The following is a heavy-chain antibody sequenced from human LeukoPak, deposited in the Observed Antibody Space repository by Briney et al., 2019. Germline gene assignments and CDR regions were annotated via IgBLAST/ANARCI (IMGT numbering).Heavy chain of an antibody. CDR2: IWYDGSNK. J-gene: IGHJ6*02. CDR3: AREVPAAIPYYYYGMDV. D-gene: IGHD2-2*02. V-gene: IGHV3-33*01. CDR1: GFTFSSYG. Sequence: GRSLRLSCAASGFTFSSYGMHWVRQAPGKGLEWVAVIWYDGSNKYYADPVKGRFTISRDNSKNTLYLQMNSLRAEDTAVYYCAREVPAAIPYYYYGMDVWGQGTTVTVSS.